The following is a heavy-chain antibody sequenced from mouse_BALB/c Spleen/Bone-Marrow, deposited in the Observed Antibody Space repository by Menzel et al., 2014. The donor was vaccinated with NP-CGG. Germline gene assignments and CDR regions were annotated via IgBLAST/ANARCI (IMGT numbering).Heavy chain of an antibody. J-gene: IGHJ2*01. V-gene: IGHV5-17*02. CDR3: ARSGISSGYFDY. CDR2: ISSGSSTI. CDR1: GFTFSSFG. Sequence: EVQLVESGGGLVQPGGSRKLSCAASGFTFSSFGMHWVRQAPEKGLEWVAYISSGSSTIYYADTVMGRFTISRDNPTNTLFLQMTSLRSEDTAMYYCARSGISSGYFDYGGQGTTLTVSS. D-gene: IGHD1-1*01.